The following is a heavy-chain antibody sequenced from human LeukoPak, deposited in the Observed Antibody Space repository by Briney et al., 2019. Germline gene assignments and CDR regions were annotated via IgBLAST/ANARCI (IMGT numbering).Heavy chain of an antibody. D-gene: IGHD2-2*01. CDR3: ARDMRGEYCSSTSCPPNPGYYYYYMDV. CDR2: IYYSGST. CDR1: GGSISSYY. J-gene: IGHJ6*03. Sequence: SETLSLTCTVSGGSISSYYWSWIRQPPGKGLEWIGYIYYSGSTNYNPYLKSRVTISVDTSKNQFSLKLSSVTAADTAVYYCARDMRGEYCSSTSCPPNPGYYYYYMDVWGKGTTVTVSS. V-gene: IGHV4-59*01.